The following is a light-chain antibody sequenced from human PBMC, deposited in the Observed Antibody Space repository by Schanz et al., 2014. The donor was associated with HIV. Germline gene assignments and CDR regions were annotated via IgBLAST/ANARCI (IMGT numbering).Light chain of an antibody. J-gene: IGLJ3*02. CDR3: AAWDDRLNGWV. CDR2: NSY. Sequence: QSVLTQPPSASGTPGQRVTISCSVSRSNIGSNAVNWFQQLPGTAPKLLIYNSYHRPSGVPDRFSGSESGTSASLAISGLQSDDEGDYYCAAWDDRLNGWVFGGGTKLTVL. CDR1: RSNIGSNA. V-gene: IGLV1-44*01.